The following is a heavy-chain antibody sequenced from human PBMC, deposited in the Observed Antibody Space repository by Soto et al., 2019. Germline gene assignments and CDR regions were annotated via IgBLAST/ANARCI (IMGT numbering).Heavy chain of an antibody. CDR1: GGSISGGDYV. Sequence: PSATLSVTCTFSGGSISGGDYVCREMRQPPGKGLEWIGDSYYSGSTYHNPSLKSRVTISVDTSKNQFSLKLSSVTAADTAVYYCARYFDFGGYCSGGSCYSTLYYFDYWGQGTLVTVSS. CDR2: SYYSGST. CDR3: ARYFDFGGYCSGGSCYSTLYYFDY. V-gene: IGHV4-30-4*01. J-gene: IGHJ4*02. D-gene: IGHD2-15*01.